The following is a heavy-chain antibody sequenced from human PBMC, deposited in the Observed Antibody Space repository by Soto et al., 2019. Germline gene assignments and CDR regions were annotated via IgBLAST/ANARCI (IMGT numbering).Heavy chain of an antibody. CDR2: ISYNGSNK. J-gene: IGHJ6*02. CDR1: GFTFSSYA. CDR3: ARQGAYDFWSGYPSRYGMDV. D-gene: IGHD3-3*01. V-gene: IGHV3-30-3*01. Sequence: GGSLRLSCAASGFTFSSYAMHWVRQAPGKGLEWVAVISYNGSNKYYADSVKGRFTISRDNSKNTLYLQMNSLRAEDTAVYYCARQGAYDFWSGYPSRYGMDVWGQGTTVTVSS.